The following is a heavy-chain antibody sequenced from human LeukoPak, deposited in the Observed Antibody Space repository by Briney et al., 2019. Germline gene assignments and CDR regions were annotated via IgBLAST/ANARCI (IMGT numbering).Heavy chain of an antibody. V-gene: IGHV3-23*01. CDR2: ISGSGGNT. Sequence: HAGGSLRLSCAASGFTFRSYTMSWVRQAPGKGLEWVSVISGSGGNTYYADPVKGRFTISRDNSKNTLYMQMNSLRAEDTAVYYCAKAPTPVVAATLFHHWGQGTLVTVS. CDR3: AKAPTPVVAATLFHH. CDR1: GFTFRSYT. J-gene: IGHJ1*01. D-gene: IGHD2-15*01.